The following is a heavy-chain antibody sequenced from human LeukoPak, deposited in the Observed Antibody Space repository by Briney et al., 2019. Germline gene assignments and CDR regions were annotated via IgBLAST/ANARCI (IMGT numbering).Heavy chain of an antibody. CDR2: ILFDGDMK. Sequence: GGSLRLSCAASGFTFSSYGMHWVRQAPGKGLEWVGVILFDGDMKYYADSVKGRFTISRDNSQSTLYLQMNSLTIEDTAVYYCARDPRGPTGYDSSRRDTFEYWGQGTLVTVSS. J-gene: IGHJ4*02. CDR1: GFTFSSYG. V-gene: IGHV3-30*03. CDR3: ARDPRGPTGYDSSRRDTFEY. D-gene: IGHD3-22*01.